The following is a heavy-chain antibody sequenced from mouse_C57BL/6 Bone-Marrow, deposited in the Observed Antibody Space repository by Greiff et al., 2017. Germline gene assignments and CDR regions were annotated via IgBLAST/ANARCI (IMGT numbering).Heavy chain of an antibody. V-gene: IGHV5-9*01. Sequence: DVHLVESGGGLVKPGGSLKLSCAASGFTFSSYTMSWVRQTPEKRLQWVAAISGGGGNTYYPASVKGRFTISRDNDKNILYLHMSSLRSEDTALYYCSRQVTTVLATKYFDVWGTGTTVTVSS. CDR2: ISGGGGNT. J-gene: IGHJ1*03. CDR1: GFTFSSYT. D-gene: IGHD1-1*01. CDR3: SRQVTTVLATKYFDV.